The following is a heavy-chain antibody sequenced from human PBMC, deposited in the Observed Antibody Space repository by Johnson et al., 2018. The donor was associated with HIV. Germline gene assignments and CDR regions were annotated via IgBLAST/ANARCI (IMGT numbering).Heavy chain of an antibody. D-gene: IGHD3-22*01. J-gene: IGHJ3*02. CDR2: ISWNSGSI. V-gene: IGHV3-9*01. CDR1: GFTFDDYA. CDR3: ARDAPNFFHSSGVRDDAFDI. Sequence: VQLVESGGGLVKPGGSLRLYCAASGFTFDDYAMHWVRQAPGKGLEWVSGISWNSGSIGYADSVKGRFTISRDNAKNSLYLQMNSLRAEDTAVYYCARDAPNFFHSSGVRDDAFDIWGPGTMVTVSS.